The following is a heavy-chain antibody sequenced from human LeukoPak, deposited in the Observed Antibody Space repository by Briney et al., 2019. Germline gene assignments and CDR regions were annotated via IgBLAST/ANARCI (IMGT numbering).Heavy chain of an antibody. CDR1: GYTFTSYR. V-gene: IGHV1-18*01. J-gene: IGHJ6*02. CDR2: ISAYNGNT. Sequence: ASVKVSCKASGYTFTSYRISGVRQAPGQGLEWMGWISAYNGNTNYAQKLQGRVTMTTDTSTSTAYMELRSLRSDDTAVYYCARDFYSSSWYGGDYYYGMDVWGQGTTVTVSS. CDR3: ARDFYSSSWYGGDYYYGMDV. D-gene: IGHD6-13*01.